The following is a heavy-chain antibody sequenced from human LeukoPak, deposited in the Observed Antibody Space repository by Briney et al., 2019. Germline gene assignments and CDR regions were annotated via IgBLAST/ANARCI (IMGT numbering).Heavy chain of an antibody. CDR1: GFIFNQYC. J-gene: IGHJ4*02. Sequence: GGSQRLSCGASGFIFNQYCMGWVRQAPGMGPEWVSYISTSGGSTYYSASAKGRFTISRDNARNSLFLQLRRLTAEDTAVYYCARDPRGDFVWGHRFDYWGQGVLVTVSS. V-gene: IGHV3-11*01. CDR2: ISTSGGST. CDR3: ARDPRGDFVWGHRFDY. D-gene: IGHD3-16*01.